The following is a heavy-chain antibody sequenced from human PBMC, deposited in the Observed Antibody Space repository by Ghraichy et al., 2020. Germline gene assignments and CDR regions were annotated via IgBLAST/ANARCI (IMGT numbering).Heavy chain of an antibody. CDR1: GFAFRDYE. V-gene: IGHV3-48*03. CDR3: ARKSYLAAPNAFDI. J-gene: IGHJ3*02. CDR2: ISSSGDRI. D-gene: IGHD2-15*01. Sequence: GGSLRLSCAASGFAFRDYELIWVRQSPGKGLEWVSKISSSGDRIHYADSVKGRFSVSRENTKNSLYLQLNSLRVDDTAVYYCARKSYLAAPNAFDIWGQGTMVSVSS.